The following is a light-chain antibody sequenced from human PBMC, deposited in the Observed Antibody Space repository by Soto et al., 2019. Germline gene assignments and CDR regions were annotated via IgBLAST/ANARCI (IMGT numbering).Light chain of an antibody. CDR1: QGIRND. CDR2: ATS. J-gene: IGKJ4*01. Sequence: AIQVTQSPSSLSASVGDRVTITCRASQGIRNDLGWYQQKPGKPPKLLIYATSRLQSGVPSRFSGSGSGTDFTLTISSLQPEDFATYYCLQDYDYPLTFGGGTKVPIK. V-gene: IGKV1-6*01. CDR3: LQDYDYPLT.